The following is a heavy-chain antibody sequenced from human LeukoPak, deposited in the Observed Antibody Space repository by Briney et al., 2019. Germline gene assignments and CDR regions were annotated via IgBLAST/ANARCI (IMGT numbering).Heavy chain of an antibody. Sequence: PSQTLSLTCTVSGGSISSTGHYWSWIRQHPGKGLEWIGYVYYTGSPYYNPPLKSRLTISVDTSKNQFSLKLSSVTAADTAVYYCARAPRITMIVFFDYWGQGTLVTVSS. CDR1: GGSISSTGHY. CDR2: VYYTGSP. CDR3: ARAPRITMIVFFDY. D-gene: IGHD3-22*01. J-gene: IGHJ4*02. V-gene: IGHV4-31*03.